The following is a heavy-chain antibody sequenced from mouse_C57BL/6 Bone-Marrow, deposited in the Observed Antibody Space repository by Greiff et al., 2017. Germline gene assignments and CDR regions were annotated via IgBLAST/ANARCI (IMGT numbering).Heavy chain of an antibody. Sequence: EVNLVESGGGLVQPGESLTLSCESNEYEFPSHDMSWVRKTPEKRLELVAAINSDGGSTYYPDTMERRFIISRDNTKKTLYLQMSSLRSEDTALYYCARPGNPGDYYVMDYWGQGTSVTVSS. CDR3: ARPGNPGDYYVMDY. CDR1: EYEFPSHD. J-gene: IGHJ4*01. D-gene: IGHD2-1*01. V-gene: IGHV5-2*01. CDR2: INSDGGST.